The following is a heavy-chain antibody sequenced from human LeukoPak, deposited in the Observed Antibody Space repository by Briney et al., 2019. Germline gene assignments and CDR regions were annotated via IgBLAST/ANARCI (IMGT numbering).Heavy chain of an antibody. Sequence: GASVKVSSTASGYTFTGYYMHWVRQAPGHGLEWMGWIIPNRGSTTYAQKFQGRGPMTRDTSISTAFMDLSRLRSDDTAVYYCARRGNYGDYFDYWGQGTLVTVSS. CDR1: GYTFTGYY. CDR2: IIPNRGST. V-gene: IGHV1-2*02. CDR3: ARRGNYGDYFDY. D-gene: IGHD4-17*01. J-gene: IGHJ4*02.